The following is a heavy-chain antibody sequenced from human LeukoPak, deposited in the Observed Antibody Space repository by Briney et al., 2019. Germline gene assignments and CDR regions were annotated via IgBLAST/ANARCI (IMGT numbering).Heavy chain of an antibody. D-gene: IGHD1-14*01. J-gene: IGHJ4*02. Sequence: SETLSLTCTVSGGSISNYYWSWVRQPPGKGLEWIGYIYYRGSTNYNPSLKSRLTISLDKSKNQFSLKLSSVTAADTAVYYCARNGAYNLDYWGQGTLVTVSS. CDR2: IYYRGST. V-gene: IGHV4-59*12. CDR3: ARNGAYNLDY. CDR1: GGSISNYY.